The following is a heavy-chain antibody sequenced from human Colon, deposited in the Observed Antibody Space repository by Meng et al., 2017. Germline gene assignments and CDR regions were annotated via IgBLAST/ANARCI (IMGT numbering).Heavy chain of an antibody. V-gene: IGHV1-18*04. CDR3: ARDRGNFYGSGSYHPDY. CDR2: ISAYNGNK. J-gene: IGHJ4*02. Sequence: QVQLVQAGGEVKEPGASVKVACKASGYTFSDHYIHWVRQAPGQGLEWMGWISAYNGNKKSAERFQDRVTMTTESSTGTAYLELRSLRSDDTAVYYCARDRGNFYGSGSYHPDYWGQGTLVTVSS. CDR1: GYTFSDHY. D-gene: IGHD3-10*01.